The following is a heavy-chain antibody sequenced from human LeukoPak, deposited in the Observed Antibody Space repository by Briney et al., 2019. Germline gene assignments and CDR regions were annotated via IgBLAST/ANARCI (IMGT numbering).Heavy chain of an antibody. J-gene: IGHJ4*02. D-gene: IGHD3-10*01. CDR1: GYTFTSYG. CDR3: ARFYGPEWYFDY. Sequence: ASVKVSCKASGYTFTSYGISWVRQAPGQGLEWMGWISAYNGDTNYAQKLQGRVTMTTDTPTSTAYMELRSLRSDDTAVYYCARFYGPEWYFDYWGQGTLVTVSS. V-gene: IGHV1-18*01. CDR2: ISAYNGDT.